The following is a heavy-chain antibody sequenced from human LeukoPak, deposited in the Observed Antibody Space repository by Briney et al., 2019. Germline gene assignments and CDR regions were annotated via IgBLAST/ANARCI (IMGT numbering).Heavy chain of an antibody. CDR1: GCSISSYY. Sequence: KPSETLSLTCTVSGCSISSYYWSWIRQPPGKGLEWIGYIYTSGSTNYNPSLKSRVTISVDTSKNQFSLKLSSVTAADTAVYYCARHGGNYYYYMDVWGKGTTVTVSS. V-gene: IGHV4-4*09. D-gene: IGHD3-16*01. CDR3: ARHGGNYYYYMDV. CDR2: IYTSGST. J-gene: IGHJ6*03.